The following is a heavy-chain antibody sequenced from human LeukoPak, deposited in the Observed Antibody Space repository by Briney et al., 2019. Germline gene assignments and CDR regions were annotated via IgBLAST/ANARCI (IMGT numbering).Heavy chain of an antibody. CDR2: ISGSGGST. CDR1: GFTLSSYA. Sequence: GGSLILSCAASGFTLSSYATSWVRQAPGKGLEWVSAISGSGGSTYYADSVKGRFTISRDNSKNTLYLQMNSLRAEDTAVYYCAKDRLQGVATTWYYFDYWGQGTLVTVSS. D-gene: IGHD5-12*01. J-gene: IGHJ4*02. V-gene: IGHV3-23*01. CDR3: AKDRLQGVATTWYYFDY.